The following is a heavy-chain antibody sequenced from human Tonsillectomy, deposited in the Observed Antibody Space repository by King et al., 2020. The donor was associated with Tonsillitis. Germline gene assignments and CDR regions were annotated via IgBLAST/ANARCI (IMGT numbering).Heavy chain of an antibody. D-gene: IGHD3-3*01. J-gene: IGHJ4*02. V-gene: IGHV3-9*01. CDR1: GFTFDDYA. CDR3: AKDIALTIFRYFAF. Sequence: VQLVESGGGLVQPGRSLRLSCAASGFTFDDYAMHWVRQAPGKGLEWVSGISWNSGSIGYADSVNGRFPISRDNAKNALYLQMNSLRPEDTALYYCAKDIALTIFRYFAFWGQGTLVTVSS. CDR2: ISWNSGSI.